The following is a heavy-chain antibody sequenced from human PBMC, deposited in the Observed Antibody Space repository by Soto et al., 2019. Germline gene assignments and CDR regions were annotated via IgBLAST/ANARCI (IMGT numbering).Heavy chain of an antibody. CDR3: AKESPTYFDY. V-gene: IGHV3-30*18. J-gene: IGHJ4*02. Sequence: QVQLVESGGGVVQPGRSLRLSCAASGFTFSSYGMHWGRQAPGKGLEWVAVISYDGSNKYYADSVKGRFTISRDNSKNTLYLQMNSLRAEDTAVYYCAKESPTYFDYWGQGTLVTVSS. CDR2: ISYDGSNK. CDR1: GFTFSSYG.